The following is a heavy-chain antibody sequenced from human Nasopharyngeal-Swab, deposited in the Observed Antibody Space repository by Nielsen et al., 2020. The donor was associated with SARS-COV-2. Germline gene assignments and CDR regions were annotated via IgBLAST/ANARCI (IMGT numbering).Heavy chain of an antibody. V-gene: IGHV4-39*01. D-gene: IGHD3-3*01. CDR3: ARWSSSSIKFDY. CDR2: MYHSGAT. Sequence: SETLSLTCTVSGGSMSSFAFDSYWAWLRQPPGMGLEWIGSMYHSGATYTNPSLKSRVTLSVDTSTNKFSLNLSSVTAADTAVYYCARWSSSSIKFDYWGQGTLVSVSS. CDR1: GGSMSSFAFDSY. J-gene: IGHJ4*02.